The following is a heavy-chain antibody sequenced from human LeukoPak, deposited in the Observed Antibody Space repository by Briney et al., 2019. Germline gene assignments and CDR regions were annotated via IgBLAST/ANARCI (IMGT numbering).Heavy chain of an antibody. CDR1: GGSFSGYY. V-gene: IGHV4-34*01. CDR3: AAGYSSSYYYFDY. J-gene: IGHJ4*02. D-gene: IGHD6-13*01. Sequence: SETLSLTCAVYGGSFSGYYWSWTRQPPGKGLEWIGEINHSGSTNSNPSLKSRVTISVDTSKNQFSLKLSSVTAADTAVYYCAAGYSSSYYYFDYWGQGTLVTVSS. CDR2: INHSGST.